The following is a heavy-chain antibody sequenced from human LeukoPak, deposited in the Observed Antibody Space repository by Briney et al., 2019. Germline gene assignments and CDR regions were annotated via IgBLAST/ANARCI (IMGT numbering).Heavy chain of an antibody. CDR2: IYYSGST. Sequence: PSETLSLTCTVSGGSIRSYYWSWIRQPPGKGLEWIAYIYYSGSTNYNPSLKSRVTISVDTSKNQFSLKLTSVTAADTAMYYCARGLRLGESSFYDWYFDLWGRGTLVTVSS. CDR1: GGSIRSYY. J-gene: IGHJ2*01. V-gene: IGHV4-59*01. D-gene: IGHD3-16*02. CDR3: ARGLRLGESSFYDWYFDL.